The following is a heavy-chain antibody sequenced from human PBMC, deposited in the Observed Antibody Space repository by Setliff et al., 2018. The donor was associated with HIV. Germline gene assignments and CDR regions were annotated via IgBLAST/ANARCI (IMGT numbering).Heavy chain of an antibody. Sequence: KASETLSLTCTVSGGSISSGTYYWSWIRQPAEKGLEWIGRVYNSGSANYNPSLTSRVTMSVDTSKNQFSLNLNSLTAADTAIYYCARGAEYPNWYFDLWGRGTLVTVSS. CDR2: VYNSGSA. V-gene: IGHV4-61*02. CDR1: GGSISSGTYY. J-gene: IGHJ2*01. CDR3: ARGAEYPNWYFDL.